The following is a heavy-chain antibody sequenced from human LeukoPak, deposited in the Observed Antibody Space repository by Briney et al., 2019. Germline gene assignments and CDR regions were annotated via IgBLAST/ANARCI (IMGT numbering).Heavy chain of an antibody. CDR2: IYHSGST. CDR1: GGSISSKSYN. Sequence: SETLSLTCTVAGGSISSKSYNWGWIRQPPGKGLEYIGSIYHSGSTYYNPSLRGRVTISVDTSKNQFSLILTSVTAADTAVYYCASQPDRGAGGGNDYWGQGTLVTVSS. D-gene: IGHD1-26*01. CDR3: ASQPDRGAGGGNDY. J-gene: IGHJ4*02. V-gene: IGHV4-39*01.